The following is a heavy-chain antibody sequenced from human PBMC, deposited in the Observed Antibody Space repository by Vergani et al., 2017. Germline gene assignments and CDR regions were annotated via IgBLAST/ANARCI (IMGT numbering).Heavy chain of an antibody. J-gene: IGHJ2*01. D-gene: IGHD3-16*01. CDR1: GHTSSDFQ. V-gene: IGHV1-69-2*01. CDR2: FDLEDGQS. Sequence: EVRLEQSGAEVKRPGTTAKISCKVSGHTSSDFQIHWVQQGPGRGLEWMGLFDLEDGQSIQTDKFVGRVTMTADKSMDTAYMEITSLISDDTAVYYCATVALRGIRFFDRWGRGTPVTVSS. CDR3: ATVALRGIRFFDR.